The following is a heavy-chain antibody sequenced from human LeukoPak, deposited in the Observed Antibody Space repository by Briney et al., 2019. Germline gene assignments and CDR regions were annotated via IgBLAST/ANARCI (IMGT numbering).Heavy chain of an antibody. CDR1: GGSISSSEYY. D-gene: IGHD3-3*01. CDR2: MFYSGLT. V-gene: IGHV4-39*01. CDR3: ARHGSSGVVISNFDY. Sequence: SDTLSLTCSVSGGSISSSEYYWGWIRPPPGKGLAWIGTMFYSGLTYYSPSLKSRVTISVDTSNNQFSLKLSSVTAADTAVYFCARHGSSGVVISNFDYWGQGTLVTVSS. J-gene: IGHJ4*02.